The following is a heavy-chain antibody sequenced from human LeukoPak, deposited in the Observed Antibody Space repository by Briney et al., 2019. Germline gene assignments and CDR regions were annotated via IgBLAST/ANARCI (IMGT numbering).Heavy chain of an antibody. Sequence: PSETLSLTCTVSGGSISSYYWSWIRQAAGKGLEWIGRIYTSGSTNYNPSLMSRVTMSVDTSKNQFSLKLSSVTAADTAVYYCARDRVAVAADWFDPWGQGTLVTVSS. J-gene: IGHJ5*02. CDR3: ARDRVAVAADWFDP. V-gene: IGHV4-4*07. D-gene: IGHD6-19*01. CDR1: GGSISSYY. CDR2: IYTSGST.